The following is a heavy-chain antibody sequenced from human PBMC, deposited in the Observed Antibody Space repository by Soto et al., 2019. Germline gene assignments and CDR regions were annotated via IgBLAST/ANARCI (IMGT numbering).Heavy chain of an antibody. Sequence: SEMLSLTCAVSSVSLSSSYWWSWDRQPPGKGLEWIGYIYHTGSTNYNPSLKSRITISVDTSKNQFSLKLSSVTAADTAVYYCARLGPWYYFDYWGQGTLVTVSS. V-gene: IGHV4-4*02. CDR2: IYHTGST. J-gene: IGHJ4*02. CDR1: SVSLSSSYW. D-gene: IGHD2-15*01. CDR3: ARLGPWYYFDY.